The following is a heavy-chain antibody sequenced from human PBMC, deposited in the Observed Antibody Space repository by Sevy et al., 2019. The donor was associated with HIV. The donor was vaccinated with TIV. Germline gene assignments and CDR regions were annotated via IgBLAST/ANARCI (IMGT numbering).Heavy chain of an antibody. CDR2: LYINGNT. CDR3: ASGWYSSGWDHYYYDAMDV. D-gene: IGHD6-19*01. CDR1: GGSISSGSYY. Sequence: SETLSLTCTVSGGSISSGSYYWSWIRQSAGKGLEWIGRLYINGNTNYNPSLKSRVTMSVDTSKNQFSLKLSSVTAADTAVYYCASGWYSSGWDHYYYDAMDVWGQGTTVTVSS. J-gene: IGHJ6*02. V-gene: IGHV4-61*02.